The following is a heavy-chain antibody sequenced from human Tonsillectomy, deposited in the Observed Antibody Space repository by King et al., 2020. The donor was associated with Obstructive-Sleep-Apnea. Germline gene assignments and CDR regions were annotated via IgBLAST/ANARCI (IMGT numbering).Heavy chain of an antibody. CDR3: ARDQAIAAAGTGYYFDY. J-gene: IGHJ4*01. D-gene: IGHD6-13*01. V-gene: IGHV3-48*04. CDR1: GFTFSSNS. Sequence: VQLVESGGGLVQPGGSLRLSCTASGFTFSSNSMNWVRQAPGKGLEWVSYISSSSSTIYYADSVKGRFIISRDNAKNSLYLQMNSLRAEDTAVYYCARDQAIAAAGTGYYFDYWGHGTLVTVSS. CDR2: ISSSSSTI.